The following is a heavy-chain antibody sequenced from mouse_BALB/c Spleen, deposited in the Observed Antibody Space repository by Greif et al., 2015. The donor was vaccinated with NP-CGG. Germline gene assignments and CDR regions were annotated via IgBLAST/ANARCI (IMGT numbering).Heavy chain of an antibody. J-gene: IGHJ4*01. CDR1: GFTFSDYY. V-gene: IGHV5-12*02. CDR3: ARLANWEGDY. D-gene: IGHD4-1*01. Sequence: EVKLVESGGGLVQPGGSLKLSCATSGFTFSDYYMYWVRQTPEKRLEWVAYISNGGGSTYYPDTVKGRFTISRDNAKNTLYLQMSRLKSEDTAMYYCARLANWEGDYWGQGTSVTVSS. CDR2: ISNGGGST.